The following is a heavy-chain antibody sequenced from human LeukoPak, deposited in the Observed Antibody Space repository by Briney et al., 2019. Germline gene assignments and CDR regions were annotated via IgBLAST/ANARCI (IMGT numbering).Heavy chain of an antibody. CDR2: IYTSGST. CDR1: GGSISSGSYY. Sequence: SETLSLTCTVSGGSISSGSYYWSWIRQPAGKGLEWIGRIYTSGSTNYNPSLKSRVTISVDTSKNQFSLKLSSVTAADTAVYYCARLSIGFGEFDYWGQGTLVTVSS. J-gene: IGHJ4*02. D-gene: IGHD3-10*01. CDR3: ARLSIGFGEFDY. V-gene: IGHV4-61*02.